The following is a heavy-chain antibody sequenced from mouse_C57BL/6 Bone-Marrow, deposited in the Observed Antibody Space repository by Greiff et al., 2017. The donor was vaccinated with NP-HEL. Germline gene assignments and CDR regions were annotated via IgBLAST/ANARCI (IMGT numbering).Heavy chain of an antibody. CDR3: ARHGSSYGWAMDY. J-gene: IGHJ4*01. Sequence: QVQLQQSGPGLVAPSQSLSITCTVSGFSLTSYGVHWVRQPPGKGLEWLVVIWSDGSTTYNSALKSRLSLSKDNSKSQVFLKMNSLQTDDTAMYYCARHGSSYGWAMDYWGQGTSVTVSS. D-gene: IGHD1-1*01. CDR2: IWSDGST. V-gene: IGHV2-6-1*01. CDR1: GFSLTSYG.